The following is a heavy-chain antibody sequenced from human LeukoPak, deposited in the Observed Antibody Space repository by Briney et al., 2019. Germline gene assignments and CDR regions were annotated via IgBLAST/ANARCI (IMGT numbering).Heavy chain of an antibody. D-gene: IGHD4-17*01. J-gene: IGHJ4*02. CDR1: GFTFSDYY. Sequence: GGSLRPSCAASGFTFSDYYMSWIRQAPGKGLEWVSYISSSSSYTNYADSVKGRFTISRDNAKNSLYLQMNSLRAEDTAVYYCARGGDYVLRYWGQGTLVTVSS. CDR3: ARGGDYVLRY. V-gene: IGHV3-11*06. CDR2: ISSSSSYT.